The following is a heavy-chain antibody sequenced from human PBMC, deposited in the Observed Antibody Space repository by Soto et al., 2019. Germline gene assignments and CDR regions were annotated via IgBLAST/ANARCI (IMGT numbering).Heavy chain of an antibody. D-gene: IGHD1-26*01. J-gene: IGHJ4*02. CDR3: AMTPSKIVGATSDY. CDR1: GYTFTSYD. CDR2: MNPNSGNT. Sequence: QVQLVQSGAEVKKPGASVKVSCKASGYTFTSYDINWVRQATRQGLEWMGWMNPNSGNTGYAQKFQGRVNKTRNTSISTAYMELSSLRSEDTAVYYCAMTPSKIVGATSDYWGQGTLVTVSS. V-gene: IGHV1-8*01.